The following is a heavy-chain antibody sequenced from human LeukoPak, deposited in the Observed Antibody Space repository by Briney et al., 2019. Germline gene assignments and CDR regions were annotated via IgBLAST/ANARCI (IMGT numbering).Heavy chain of an antibody. J-gene: IGHJ4*02. Sequence: SDTLSLTCAVYGESLNYYYWSWIRQSPGKGLEWIGDIFDGKTINYNPSLKSRVTISAATSSQQFSLSLRSVTAADTAVYFCASGAWAKRLNSWAQGALVIVSS. CDR1: GESLNYYY. D-gene: IGHD1-1*01. V-gene: IGHV4-34*12. CDR2: IFDGKTI. CDR3: ASGAWAKRLNS.